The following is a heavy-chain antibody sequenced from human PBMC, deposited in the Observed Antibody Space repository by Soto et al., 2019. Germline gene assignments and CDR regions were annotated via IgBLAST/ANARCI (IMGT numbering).Heavy chain of an antibody. CDR3: ARPVHPAEDAFDI. V-gene: IGHV3-53*02. CDR1: GFTVSSNY. Sequence: EVQLVETGGGLVQPGGSLRLSCAASGFTVSSNYMNWVRQAPGEGLEWVSVIYSAGSTYYADSVKGRFTISRDNSKDTLYLQMNALGAEDTAIYYCARPVHPAEDAFDIWGQGTMVTVSS. CDR2: IYSAGST. J-gene: IGHJ3*02.